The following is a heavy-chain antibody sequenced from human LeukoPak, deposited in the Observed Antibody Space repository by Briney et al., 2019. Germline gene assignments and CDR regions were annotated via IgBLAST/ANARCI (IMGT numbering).Heavy chain of an antibody. CDR2: IYYSGST. J-gene: IGHJ6*03. CDR1: GGSISSSSYY. CDR3: ARGSEGYMDV. D-gene: IGHD3-10*01. V-gene: IGHV4-39*01. Sequence: SETLSLTCTVSGGSISSSSYYWGWIRQPPGKGLEWIGSIYYSGSTYYNPSLKSRVTISVDTSKNQFSLKLSSVTAADTAVYYCARGSEGYMDVWGKGTTVTVSS.